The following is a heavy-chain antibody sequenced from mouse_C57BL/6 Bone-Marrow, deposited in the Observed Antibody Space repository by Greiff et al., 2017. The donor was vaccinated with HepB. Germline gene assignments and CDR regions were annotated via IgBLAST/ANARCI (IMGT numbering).Heavy chain of an antibody. Sequence: VQGVESGPELVKPGASVKISCKASGYTFTDYYINWVKQRPGQGLEWIGWIFPGSGSTYYNEKFKGKATLTVDKSSSTAYMLLSSLTSEDSAVYFCAGSNYPAWFAYWGQGTLVTVSA. CDR1: GYTFTDYY. CDR2: IFPGSGST. J-gene: IGHJ3*01. D-gene: IGHD2-5*01. V-gene: IGHV1-75*01. CDR3: AGSNYPAWFAY.